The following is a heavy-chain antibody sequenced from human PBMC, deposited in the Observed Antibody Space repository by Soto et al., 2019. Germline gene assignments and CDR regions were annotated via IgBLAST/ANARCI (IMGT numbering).Heavy chain of an antibody. CDR1: GGSFSGYY. V-gene: IGHV4-34*01. CDR3: ADMRGQWLPRD. D-gene: IGHD6-19*01. CDR2: INSGGSA. Sequence: SSETLSLTCAVYGGSFSGYYWTWIRQPPGEGLEWIGNINSGGSAYYNPSLRSRVTISVDTSKNQFSLKLSSVTAADTAVYYCADMRGQWLPRDWGQGILVTVSS. J-gene: IGHJ4*02.